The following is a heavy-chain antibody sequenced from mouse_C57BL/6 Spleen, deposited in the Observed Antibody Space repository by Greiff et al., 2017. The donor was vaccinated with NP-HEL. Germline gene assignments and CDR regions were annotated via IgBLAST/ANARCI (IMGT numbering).Heavy chain of an antibody. CDR2: INPNYGTT. CDR1: GSSFPASH. CDR3: ARTSLYAMDY. V-gene: IGHV1-39*01. Sequence: EVQLQASGPELVKPGASVTISCPSSGSSFPASHMPWVQPRNVTSLEWIGVINPNYGTTSYNQRFKGKATLTVDQSSSTAYMQLNSLTSEDSAVYYCARTSLYAMDYWGQGTSVTVSS. J-gene: IGHJ4*01.